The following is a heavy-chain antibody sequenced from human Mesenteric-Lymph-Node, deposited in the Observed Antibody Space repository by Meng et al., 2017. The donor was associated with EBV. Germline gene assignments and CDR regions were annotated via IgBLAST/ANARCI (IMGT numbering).Heavy chain of an antibody. D-gene: IGHD6-19*01. CDR3: VRGYSSGWFDP. CDR2: ISTSGSTK. V-gene: IGHV3-11*01. CDR1: GFTFSDYY. Sequence: QGQLVESGGGLVKPGGSLRLSCAASGFTFSDYYMSWIRQSPGKGLEWIAYISTSGSTKLYADSVKGRLTISRDNAKNSLFLQMNSLQVDDTAVYYCVRGYSSGWFDPWGQGTLVTVSS. J-gene: IGHJ5*02.